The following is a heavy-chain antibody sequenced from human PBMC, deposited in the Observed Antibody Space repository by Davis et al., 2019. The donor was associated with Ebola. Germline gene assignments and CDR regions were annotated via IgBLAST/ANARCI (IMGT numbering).Heavy chain of an antibody. D-gene: IGHD5-18*01. J-gene: IGHJ4*02. CDR1: GFIFSDYE. CDR2: VGNSVDDI. CDR3: VPGTWI. Sequence: GESLKISCEASGFIFSDYEMNWVRQIPGKGLEWVAYVGNSVDDIHYVASVKGRFTASRDNAGHTLFLEMNNLKLEDTGVYYCVPGTWIRGQGMRVTVSA. V-gene: IGHV3-48*03.